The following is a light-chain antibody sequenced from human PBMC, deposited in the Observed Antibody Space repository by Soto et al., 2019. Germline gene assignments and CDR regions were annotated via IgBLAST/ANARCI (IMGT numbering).Light chain of an antibody. CDR2: GAS. V-gene: IGKV3-15*01. CDR3: QQYNTWPLT. J-gene: IGKJ4*01. Sequence: ETVVTQSPATLSVSPGEGATLSCRATESINQNLAWYQQKPGQAPRLLIHGASYRATGIPDRFSGRGSGTEFTLAISRLQSEDFAVYYCQQYNTWPLTFGGGTKV. CDR1: ESINQN.